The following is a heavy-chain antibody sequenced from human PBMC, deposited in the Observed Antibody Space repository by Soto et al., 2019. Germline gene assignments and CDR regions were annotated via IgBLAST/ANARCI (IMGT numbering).Heavy chain of an antibody. CDR3: ARNNQDGYSGYEYYFDY. CDR1: GGSISSYY. CDR2: IYYSGST. J-gene: IGHJ4*02. D-gene: IGHD5-12*01. Sequence: SETLSLTCTVSGGSISSYYWSWIRQPPGKGLEWIGYIYYSGSTNYNPSLKSRVIISVDTSKNQFSLKLSSVTAADTAVYCCARNNQDGYSGYEYYFDYWGQGTLVTVSS. V-gene: IGHV4-59*12.